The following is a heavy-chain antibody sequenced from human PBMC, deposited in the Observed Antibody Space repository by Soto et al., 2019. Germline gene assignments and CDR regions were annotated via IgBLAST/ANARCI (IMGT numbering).Heavy chain of an antibody. CDR2: ISGSGATT. D-gene: IGHD1-1*01. CDR3: TKGGIPRRYNIPKVDFDY. CDR1: GFIFSNYA. J-gene: IGHJ4*02. V-gene: IGHV3-23*01. Sequence: GGSLRLSCSASGFIFSNYAMSWVRQAPGRGLEWVSAISGSGATTYYPDSVKGRFTISRDNSKNTLYLQMNNLRADDTAVYYCTKGGIPRRYNIPKVDFDYWGQGSLVTVSS.